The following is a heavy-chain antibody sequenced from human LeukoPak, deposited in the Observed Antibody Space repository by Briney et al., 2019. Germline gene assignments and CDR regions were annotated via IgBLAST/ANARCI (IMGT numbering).Heavy chain of an antibody. V-gene: IGHV4-34*01. CDR2: IHPSGIF. Sequence: SETLSLTCAVYGGSCDDYHCSWLRQPPGKGLEWIGEIHPSGIFYYNSSLLSRVTISIDTSKSQFSLRLTSVTAADTAFYYCARGRDRSKAGDHWGQGSLVTVSS. CDR1: GGSCDDYH. J-gene: IGHJ4*02. CDR3: ARGRDRSKAGDH. D-gene: IGHD5-24*01.